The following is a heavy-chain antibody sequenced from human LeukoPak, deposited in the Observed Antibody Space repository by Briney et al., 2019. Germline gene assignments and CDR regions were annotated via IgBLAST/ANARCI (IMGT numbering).Heavy chain of an antibody. CDR1: GFTFSSYA. CDR3: ARDKIAVAGLFDY. D-gene: IGHD6-19*01. J-gene: IGHJ4*02. V-gene: IGHV3-30-3*01. Sequence: PGRSLRLSCAASGFTFSSYAMHWVRQAPGKGLEWVAVISYDGSNKYYADSVKGRFTISRDNSRNTLYPQMNSLRAEDTAVYYCARDKIAVAGLFDYWGQGTLVTVSS. CDR2: ISYDGSNK.